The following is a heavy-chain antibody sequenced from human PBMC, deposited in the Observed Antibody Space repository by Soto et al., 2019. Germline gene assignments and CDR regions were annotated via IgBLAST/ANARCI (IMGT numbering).Heavy chain of an antibody. J-gene: IGHJ4*02. V-gene: IGHV1-18*04. D-gene: IGHD2-21*01. Sequence: QVQLLQSGAEVKQPGASVKVSCKASGYTFTSYGVSWVRQAPGQGLEWMGWISAYNGDTKYSQKFQGRVSLTTDTYTSTAYMELRSLRSDDTAMYYCARVPSYSTLDYWGQGTLVTVSS. CDR3: ARVPSYSTLDY. CDR2: ISAYNGDT. CDR1: GYTFTSYG.